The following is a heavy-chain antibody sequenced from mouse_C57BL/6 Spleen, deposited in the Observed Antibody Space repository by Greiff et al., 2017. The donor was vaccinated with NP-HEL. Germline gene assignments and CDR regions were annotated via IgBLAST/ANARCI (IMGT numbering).Heavy chain of an antibody. D-gene: IGHD2-1*01. J-gene: IGHJ4*01. CDR1: GYTFTDYY. CDR2: IYPGSGNT. Sequence: QVQLQQSGAELVRPGASVKLSCKASGYTFTDYYINWVKQRPGQGLEWIARIYPGSGNTYYNEKFKGKATLTAEKSSSTAYMQLSSLTSEDSAVYFCARSAYGNNYYAMDYWGQGTSVTVSS. V-gene: IGHV1-76*01. CDR3: ARSAYGNNYYAMDY.